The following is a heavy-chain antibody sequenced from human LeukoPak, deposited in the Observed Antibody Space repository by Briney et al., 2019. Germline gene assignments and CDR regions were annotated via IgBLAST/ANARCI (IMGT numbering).Heavy chain of an antibody. D-gene: IGHD5-18*01. J-gene: IGHJ4*02. CDR2: ISSSSSYI. Sequence: PGGSLRLSCAASGFTFSSYSMNWVRQAPGKGLEWVSSISSSSSYIYYADSVKGRFTISRDNAKNSLYLQMNSLRAEDTAVYYCARDLNSYGYRGVDYWGQGTLVTVSS. CDR3: ARDLNSYGYRGVDY. CDR1: GFTFSSYS. V-gene: IGHV3-21*01.